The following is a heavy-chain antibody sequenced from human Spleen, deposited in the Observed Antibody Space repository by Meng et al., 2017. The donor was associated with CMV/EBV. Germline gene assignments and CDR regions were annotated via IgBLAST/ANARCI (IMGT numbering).Heavy chain of an antibody. CDR2: ISPSGGNT. V-gene: IGHV1-46*01. CDR1: GYRFTSYQ. CDR3: AKAGYNGYGIYYHGMDV. J-gene: IGHJ6*02. Sequence: ASVKVSCKASGYRFTSYQVHWVRQAPGQGLEWMGIISPSGGNTNYAQRFQGRVTVTRDTSTSTVYMEVNSLRSEDTAVYYCAKAGYNGYGIYYHGMDVWGQGTTVTVSS. D-gene: IGHD5-24*01.